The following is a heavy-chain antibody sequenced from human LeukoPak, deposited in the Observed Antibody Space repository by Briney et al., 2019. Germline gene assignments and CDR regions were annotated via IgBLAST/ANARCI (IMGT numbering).Heavy chain of an antibody. CDR2: IYSGGST. CDR1: GFTVSSNY. J-gene: IGHJ4*02. CDR3: AKALYNWNYGAFDY. Sequence: GGSLRLSCAASGFTVSSNYMSWVRQAPGKGLEWVSVIYSGGSTYYADSVKGRFTISRDNSKNTLYLQMNSLRAEDTAVYYCAKALYNWNYGAFDYWGQGTLVTVSS. V-gene: IGHV3-66*01. D-gene: IGHD1-7*01.